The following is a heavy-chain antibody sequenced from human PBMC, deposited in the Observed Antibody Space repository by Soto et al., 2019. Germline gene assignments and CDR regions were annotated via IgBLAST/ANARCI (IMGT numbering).Heavy chain of an antibody. D-gene: IGHD6-13*01. J-gene: IGHJ5*02. Sequence: LSLTCTVSGGSISGSSYYWGWIRQPPGKGLEWIGSIYYSGSTYYNPSLKSRVTISVDTSKNQFSLKLSSVTAADTAVYYCARAGSSSWFVAWGQGTLVTVSS. CDR3: ARAGSSSWFVA. CDR2: IYYSGST. CDR1: GGSISGSSYY. V-gene: IGHV4-39*01.